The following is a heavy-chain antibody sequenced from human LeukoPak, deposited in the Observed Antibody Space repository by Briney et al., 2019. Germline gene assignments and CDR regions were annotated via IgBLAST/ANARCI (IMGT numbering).Heavy chain of an antibody. CDR3: AKPLGSSSWYYFDY. CDR1: GFTFSSYS. CDR2: ISTSSSTK. Sequence: GGSLRLSCAASGFTFSSYSMNWVRQAPGKGLEWVSYISTSSSTKYYADSVKGRLTISRDNAKNTLYLQMNSLRAEDTAVYYCAKPLGSSSWYYFDYWGQGTLVTVSS. D-gene: IGHD6-13*01. V-gene: IGHV3-48*04. J-gene: IGHJ4*02.